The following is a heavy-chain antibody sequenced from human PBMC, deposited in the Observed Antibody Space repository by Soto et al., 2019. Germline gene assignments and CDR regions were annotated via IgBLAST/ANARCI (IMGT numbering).Heavy chain of an antibody. Sequence: AGGSLRLSCAASGFTFSSYAMHWVRQAPGKGLEWVAVISYDGSNKYYADSVKGRFTIPRDNSKNTLYLQMNSLRAEDTAVYYCARDVRAGVGRRANSGSYAAGPDTNKLRGVRNYYYYGMDVWGQGTTVTVSS. J-gene: IGHJ6*02. V-gene: IGHV3-30-3*01. D-gene: IGHD1-26*01. CDR3: ARDVRAGVGRRANSGSYAAGPDTNKLRGVRNYYYYGMDV. CDR2: ISYDGSNK. CDR1: GFTFSSYA.